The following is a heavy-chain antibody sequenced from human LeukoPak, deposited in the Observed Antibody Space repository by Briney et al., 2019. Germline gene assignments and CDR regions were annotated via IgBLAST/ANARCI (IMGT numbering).Heavy chain of an antibody. J-gene: IGHJ6*03. Sequence: GGSLRLSCAASGFTFSSYSVNWVRQAPGKGLEWVSSISSSSSYIYYADSVKGRFTISRDNAKNSLYLQMNSLRAADTAVYYCARDEYMLSSYYYYYYMDVWGKGTTVTVSS. CDR1: GFTFSSYS. D-gene: IGHD3-16*01. CDR2: ISSSSSYI. V-gene: IGHV3-21*01. CDR3: ARDEYMLSSYYYYYYMDV.